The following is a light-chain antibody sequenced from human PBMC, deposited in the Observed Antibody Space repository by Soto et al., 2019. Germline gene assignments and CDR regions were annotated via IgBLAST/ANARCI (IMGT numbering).Light chain of an antibody. Sequence: QSVLTQPPSVSGVPGQRVTISCTGSSSNIGSTYDVQWYQQLPGTAPKLLIHGNTDRPSGVPDRFSGSKSGTSASLAITGLQADDEADYYCQSYDDSLSVHYVFGNGTKVTVL. J-gene: IGLJ1*01. CDR2: GNT. CDR3: QSYDDSLSVHYV. V-gene: IGLV1-40*01. CDR1: SSNIGSTYD.